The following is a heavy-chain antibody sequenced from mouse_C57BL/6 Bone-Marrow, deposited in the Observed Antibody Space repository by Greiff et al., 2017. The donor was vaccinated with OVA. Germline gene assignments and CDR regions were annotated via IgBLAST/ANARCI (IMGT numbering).Heavy chain of an antibody. CDR3: ARPVPSFDY. CDR2: IYPRSGNT. V-gene: IGHV1-81*01. CDR1: GYTFTSYG. J-gene: IGHJ2*01. Sequence: VKLVESGAELARPGASVKLSCKASGYTFTSYGISWVKQRTGQGLEWIGEIYPRSGNTYYNEKFKGKATLTADKSSSTAYMELRSLTSEDSAVYFCARPVPSFDYWGQGTTLTVSS.